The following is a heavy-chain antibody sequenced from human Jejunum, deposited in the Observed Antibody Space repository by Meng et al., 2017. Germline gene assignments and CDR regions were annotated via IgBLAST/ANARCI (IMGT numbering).Heavy chain of an antibody. J-gene: IGHJ4*02. V-gene: IGHV4-30-4*01. CDR3: ARSPYSGSALPFFDY. CDR2: IYYSGST. Sequence: VQQHWSGPGLVKPSQNLSLTGTGSGDSFNSPDYYWSWIRQPPEKGLEWIGYIYYSGSTYYNPSLKSRVSISGDTSNKQFSLKLTSMTAADTAVYYCARSPYSGSALPFFDYWGQGSLVTVSS. CDR1: GDSFNSPDYY. D-gene: IGHD1-26*01.